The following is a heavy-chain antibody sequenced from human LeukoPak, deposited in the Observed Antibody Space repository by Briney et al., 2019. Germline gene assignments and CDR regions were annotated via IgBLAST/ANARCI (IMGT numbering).Heavy chain of an antibody. V-gene: IGHV1-2*02. CDR2: INPNSGGT. D-gene: IGHD1-7*01. J-gene: IGHJ5*02. CDR3: ARTNRELLGSDWFDP. Sequence: ASVKVSCKASGYTFTGFYMHWLRQAPGQGLEWMGWINPNSGGTNYAQKFQGRVTMTRDTSISTAYMELSRLRSDDTAVYYCARTNRELLGSDWFDPWGQATLVTVSS. CDR1: GYTFTGFY.